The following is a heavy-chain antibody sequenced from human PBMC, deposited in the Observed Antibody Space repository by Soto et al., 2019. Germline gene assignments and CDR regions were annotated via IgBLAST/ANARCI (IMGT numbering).Heavy chain of an antibody. CDR1: GGSFRDHY. D-gene: IGHD4-4*01. CDR2: ISYSGYI. CDR3: ARTTETAGTEGLDY. J-gene: IGHJ4*02. V-gene: IGHV4-59*11. Sequence: SETLSLTCSVSGGSFRDHYWTWIRQPPGRGLEWIGYISYSGYINYKPSLKSRLTMSVDTSKNQFSLKLNSLTAADTAVYYCARTTETAGTEGLDYWGQGTLVTVSS.